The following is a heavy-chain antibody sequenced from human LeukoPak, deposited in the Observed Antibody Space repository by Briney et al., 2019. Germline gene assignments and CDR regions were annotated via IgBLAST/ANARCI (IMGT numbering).Heavy chain of an antibody. CDR3: ARGTGGWYNWFDP. Sequence: GGSLRLSCAASGFTFSTSWMHWVRRAPGQGPVWVSRINSDGTSTIYADSVKGRFTISRDDAKNTLYLQMNSLRAEDTAVYYCARGTGGWYNWFDPWGQGTLVTVSS. CDR2: INSDGTST. D-gene: IGHD6-19*01. V-gene: IGHV3-74*01. J-gene: IGHJ5*02. CDR1: GFTFSTSW.